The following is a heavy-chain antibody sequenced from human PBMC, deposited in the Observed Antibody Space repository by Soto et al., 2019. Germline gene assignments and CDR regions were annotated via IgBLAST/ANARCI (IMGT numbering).Heavy chain of an antibody. Sequence: SETLSLTCTVSGGSINSGGYYWSWIRQHPGKGLEWIGYIYYSGSTYYNPSLKSRVTISVDTSKHQFSLKLSSVPAADTAVYYCARGGHVMITRQGAFDIWGRGKMVTV. D-gene: IGHD3-16*01. CDR3: ARGGHVMITRQGAFDI. V-gene: IGHV4-31*03. J-gene: IGHJ3*02. CDR1: GGSINSGGYY. CDR2: IYYSGST.